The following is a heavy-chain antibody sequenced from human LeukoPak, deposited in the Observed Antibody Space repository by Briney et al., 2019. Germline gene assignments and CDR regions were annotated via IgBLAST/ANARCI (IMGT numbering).Heavy chain of an antibody. J-gene: IGHJ3*02. Sequence: GGSLRLSCAAAGFTLSSYGMHWVRHAPGKGLVWVSRINIDGTTTNYADSVKGRFTISRDNAKNTLYLQMNSLRAEDTGVFYCTREAGTFDIWGQGTMVTVSS. CDR1: GFTLSSYG. CDR2: INIDGTTT. V-gene: IGHV3-74*01. CDR3: TREAGTFDI. D-gene: IGHD1-14*01.